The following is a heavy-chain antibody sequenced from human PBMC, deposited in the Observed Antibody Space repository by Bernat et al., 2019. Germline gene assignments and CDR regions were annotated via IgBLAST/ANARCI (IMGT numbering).Heavy chain of an antibody. D-gene: IGHD2-21*02. CDR2: ISGSGDNT. Sequence: EVQLLESGGDLVQPGGSLRLSCAASGFAFSSYAMTWVRQAPGKGLEWVLAISGSGDNTYDVDCVKGRFTIYRDNAKNTVLLQMSSRRAEDTEIYYGATERRVTAIGGQGTLVTVAS. CDR3: ATERRVTAI. CDR1: GFAFSSYA. J-gene: IGHJ1*01. V-gene: IGHV3-23*01.